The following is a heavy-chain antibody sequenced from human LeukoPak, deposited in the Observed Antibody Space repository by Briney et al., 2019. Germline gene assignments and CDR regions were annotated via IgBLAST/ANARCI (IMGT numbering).Heavy chain of an antibody. J-gene: IGHJ4*02. CDR3: ARGGSYFDISGYYFY. CDR1: GFTFSSYA. V-gene: IGHV3-23*01. CDR2: ISGSGGST. Sequence: GGSLRLSCAASGFTFSSYAMSWVRQAPGKGLEWVSAISGSGGSTYYADSVKGRFTISRDNSKNTLYLQMNSLRTEDTAVYYCARGGSYFDISGYYFYWGQGTLVTVSS. D-gene: IGHD3-22*01.